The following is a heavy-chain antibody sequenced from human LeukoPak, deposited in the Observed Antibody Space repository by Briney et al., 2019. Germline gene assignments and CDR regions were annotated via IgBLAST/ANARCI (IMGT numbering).Heavy chain of an antibody. V-gene: IGHV4-39*07. CDR2: IYYSGST. CDR3: ARGPVLGAAHPRGYFDY. D-gene: IGHD1-26*01. CDR1: GGSISSSSYY. J-gene: IGHJ4*02. Sequence: SETLSLTCTVSGGSISSSSYYWGGHGQPQGRGVEGFGSIYYSGSTYYNPSQKRRVTISVDTSNNQFSLKLSSVTAADTAVYYCARGPVLGAAHPRGYFDYWGQGTLVTVSS.